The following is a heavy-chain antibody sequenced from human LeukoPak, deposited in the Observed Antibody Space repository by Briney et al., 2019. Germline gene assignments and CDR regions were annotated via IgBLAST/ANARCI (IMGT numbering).Heavy chain of an antibody. CDR1: GGTFSSYA. V-gene: IGHV1-69*13. Sequence: SVKVSCKASGGTFSSYAISWVRQAPGQGLEWMGGIIPIFGTANCAQKFQGRVTITADESTSTAYMELSSLRSEDTAVYYCARDWSSGSYYGAFDIWGQGTMVTVSS. D-gene: IGHD1-26*01. J-gene: IGHJ3*02. CDR2: IIPIFGTA. CDR3: ARDWSSGSYYGAFDI.